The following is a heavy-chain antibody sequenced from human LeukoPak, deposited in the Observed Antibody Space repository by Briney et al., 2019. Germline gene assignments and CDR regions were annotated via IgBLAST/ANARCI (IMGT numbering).Heavy chain of an antibody. D-gene: IGHD1-1*01. CDR2: FYPGDSDN. CDR3: AGGPRGGDWNEALDY. J-gene: IGHJ4*02. CDR1: GYSFTSYW. V-gene: IGHV5-51*01. Sequence: GESLKISCQASGYSFTSYWVGWVRQMPGKGLEWMGMFYPGDSDNRYSPSFQGQVTISANNSITTASLQWRNLRASDTAMYYCAGGPRGGDWNEALDYWGQGTLVTVSS.